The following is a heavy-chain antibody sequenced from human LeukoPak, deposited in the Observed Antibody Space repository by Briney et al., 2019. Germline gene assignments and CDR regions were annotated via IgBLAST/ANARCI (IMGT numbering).Heavy chain of an antibody. CDR2: INHSGGT. J-gene: IGHJ4*02. D-gene: IGHD3-22*01. V-gene: IGHV4-34*01. CDR1: GGSFSGYY. CDR3: ARGGIVGLHGY. Sequence: SETLSLTCAVYGGSFSGYYWSWIRQPPGKGLEWIGEINHSGGTNYNPSLKSRVTISVDTSKNQFSLKLSSVTAADTAVYYCARGGIVGLHGYWGQGTLVTVSS.